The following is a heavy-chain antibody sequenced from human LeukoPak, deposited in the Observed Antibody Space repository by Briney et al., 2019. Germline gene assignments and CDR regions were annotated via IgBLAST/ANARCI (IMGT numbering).Heavy chain of an antibody. J-gene: IGHJ6*02. CDR3: AREDVVLVDAIRYYYYGMDV. Sequence: ASVKVSCKASGYNFISYYMHWVRQAPGQGLEWMGIINPSGGSTSYAQKFQDRVTMTRDTSTSTVYMELSSLKSEDTAVYYCAREDVVLVDAIRYYYYGMDVWGQGTTVTVSS. CDR2: INPSGGST. V-gene: IGHV1-46*01. CDR1: GYNFISYY. D-gene: IGHD2-8*01.